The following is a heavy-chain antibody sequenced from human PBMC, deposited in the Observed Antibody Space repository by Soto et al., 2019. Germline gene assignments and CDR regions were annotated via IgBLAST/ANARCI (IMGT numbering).Heavy chain of an antibody. Sequence: GGSLRLSCAASGFTFSAYAMSWVRQAPGKGLEWVSAISGSSRNTYYADSVQGRFTISRDNAKKSLYLQMNSLRAEDTAVYYCARELRSEDAFDIWGQGTMVTVSS. V-gene: IGHV3-21*01. D-gene: IGHD2-15*01. CDR3: ARELRSEDAFDI. CDR2: ISGSSRNT. CDR1: GFTFSAYA. J-gene: IGHJ3*02.